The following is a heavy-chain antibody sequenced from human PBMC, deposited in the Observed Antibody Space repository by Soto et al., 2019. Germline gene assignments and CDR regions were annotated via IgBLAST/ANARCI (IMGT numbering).Heavy chain of an antibody. CDR2: MNPNSGGT. J-gene: IGHJ4*02. CDR1: GYTFTSYD. D-gene: IGHD6-6*01. CDR3: AKDREYPRDYFHY. Sequence: ASVKVSCKASGYTFTSYDINWVRQATGQGLEWMGWMNPNSGGTNYAQKFQGRVTMTRDTSISTAYMELSRLRSDDTAVYYCAKDREYPRDYFHYWGQGTLVTVSS. V-gene: IGHV1-2*02.